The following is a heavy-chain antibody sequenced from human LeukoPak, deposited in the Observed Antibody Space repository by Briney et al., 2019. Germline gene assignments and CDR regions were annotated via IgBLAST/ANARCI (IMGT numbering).Heavy chain of an antibody. J-gene: IGHJ4*02. Sequence: GASVKVSCKASGYTFTSYAMHWVRQAPGQRLEWMGWINAGNGNTKYSQEFQGRVTITRDTSASTAYMELSSLRSDDTAVYYCARDRGRYYFDYWGQGILVTVSS. D-gene: IGHD3-9*01. CDR3: ARDRGRYYFDY. CDR1: GYTFTSYA. CDR2: INAGNGNT. V-gene: IGHV1-3*01.